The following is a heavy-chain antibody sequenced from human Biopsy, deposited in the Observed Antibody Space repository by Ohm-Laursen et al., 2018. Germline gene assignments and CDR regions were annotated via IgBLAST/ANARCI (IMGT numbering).Heavy chain of an antibody. CDR1: GYTLNDLS. D-gene: IGHD1-1*01. CDR3: AADIKVWNVNY. J-gene: IGHJ4*02. V-gene: IGHV1-24*01. Sequence: ASVKVSCKVSGYTLNDLSMHWVRQVPGKGLEWMGGFAPENGKTVYAQNFQARVSLTEDTSTITAYMELRSLRSEDTAVYYCAADIKVWNVNYWGQGTQVTVSS. CDR2: FAPENGKT.